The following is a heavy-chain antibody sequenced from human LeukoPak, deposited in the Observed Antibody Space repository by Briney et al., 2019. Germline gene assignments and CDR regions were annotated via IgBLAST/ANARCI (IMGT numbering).Heavy chain of an antibody. CDR1: GFTFSSNY. V-gene: IGHV3-53*01. D-gene: IGHD2-15*01. J-gene: IGHJ4*02. CDR3: ARVGYCSGGSCYGGDY. CDR2: IYSDGST. Sequence: PGGSLRLSCAASGFTFSSNYMSWVRQAPGKGLEWVSVIYSDGSTYYADSVKGRFTISRDNSKNTLYLQMNTLRAEDTAVYYCARVGYCSGGSCYGGDYWGQGTLVTVSS.